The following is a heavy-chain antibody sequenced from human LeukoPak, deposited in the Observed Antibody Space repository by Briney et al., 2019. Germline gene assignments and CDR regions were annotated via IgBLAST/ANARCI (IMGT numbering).Heavy chain of an antibody. Sequence: GRSLRLSCAASGFTFSSYGMHWVRQAPGKGLEWVAVISYDGSNKYYADSVKGRFTISRDNSKNTLYLQMNSLRAEDTVVYYCARRDGYRGMDVWGQGTTVTVSS. D-gene: IGHD5-24*01. CDR2: ISYDGSNK. CDR3: ARRDGYRGMDV. V-gene: IGHV3-30*03. J-gene: IGHJ6*02. CDR1: GFTFSSYG.